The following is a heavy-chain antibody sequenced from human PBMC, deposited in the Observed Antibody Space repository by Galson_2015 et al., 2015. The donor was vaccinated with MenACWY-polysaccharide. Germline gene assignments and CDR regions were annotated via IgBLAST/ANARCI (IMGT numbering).Heavy chain of an antibody. V-gene: IGHV3-30*18. D-gene: IGHD3-10*01. CDR3: AKEAVLNTMVRGFDY. Sequence: SLRLSCAASGFTFSSYGMHWVRQAPGKGLEWVAVMAHDGSSKYYADSVKGRFTISRDNSKNTLYLQMDSLRAEDTAMYYCAKEAVLNTMVRGFDYWGQGILVTVSS. CDR1: GFTFSSYG. CDR2: MAHDGSSK. J-gene: IGHJ4*02.